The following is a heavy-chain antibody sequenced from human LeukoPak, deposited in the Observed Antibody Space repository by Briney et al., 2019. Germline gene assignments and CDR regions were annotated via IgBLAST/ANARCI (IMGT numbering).Heavy chain of an antibody. CDR3: TRGIDFWSGWYFDL. D-gene: IGHD3-3*01. Sequence: GESLRLSCTGSGFIFGDYAMSWFRQAPGKGVEGVGFIRTKAYDGTTENAASVKGRFTISRDDSKSIAYLQMNRLKTEDTAVYYCTRGIDFWSGWYFDLWGRGTLVTVSS. J-gene: IGHJ2*01. V-gene: IGHV3-49*03. CDR2: IRTKAYDGTT. CDR1: GFIFGDYA.